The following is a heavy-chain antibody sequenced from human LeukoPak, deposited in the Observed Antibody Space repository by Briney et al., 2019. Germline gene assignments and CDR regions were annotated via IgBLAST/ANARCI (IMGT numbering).Heavy chain of an antibody. CDR3: ASHVSEYIDY. V-gene: IGHV4-59*12. Sequence: SETLSLTCTVSGGSISSYYWSWIRQPPGKGLEWIGYIYYSGSTNYNPSLKSRVTISVDTSKNQFSLKLSSVTAADTAVYYCASHVSEYIDYWGQGTLVTVSS. D-gene: IGHD6-6*01. CDR2: IYYSGST. J-gene: IGHJ4*02. CDR1: GGSISSYY.